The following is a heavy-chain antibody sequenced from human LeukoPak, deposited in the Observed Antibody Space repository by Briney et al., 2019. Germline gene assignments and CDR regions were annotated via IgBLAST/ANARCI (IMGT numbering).Heavy chain of an antibody. CDR3: ATDSYSKGDY. CDR2: IKQDGSEN. V-gene: IGHV3-7*05. D-gene: IGHD4-11*01. Sequence: PGGSLRLSCAASGFTFSNYWMSWVRQAPGKGLEWVANIKQDGSENNYVGSVKGRFTISRDNAKSLLYLQMNSPRAEDTALYYCATDSYSKGDYWGQGTLVTVSS. J-gene: IGHJ4*02. CDR1: GFTFSNYW.